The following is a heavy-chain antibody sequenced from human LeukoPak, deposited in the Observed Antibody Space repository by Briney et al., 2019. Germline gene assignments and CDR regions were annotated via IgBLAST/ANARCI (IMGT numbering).Heavy chain of an antibody. CDR1: GGSISSSSYY. CDR3: ASSLAVAGPFDY. J-gene: IGHJ4*02. CDR2: IYYSGST. V-gene: IGHV4-39*01. D-gene: IGHD6-19*01. Sequence: SETLSLTCTVSGGSISSSSYYWGWIRQPPGKGLEWIGSIYYSGSTYYNPSLKSRVTISVDTSKNQFSLKLSSVTAADTAVYYCASSLAVAGPFDYWGQGTLVTVSS.